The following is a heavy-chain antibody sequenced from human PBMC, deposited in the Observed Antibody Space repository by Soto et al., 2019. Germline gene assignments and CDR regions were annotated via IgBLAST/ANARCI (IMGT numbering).Heavy chain of an antibody. Sequence: QVQLVQSGAEVKKPGASVKVSCKASGYTFNFYGITWVRQAPGQGLEWMGWISGFNGNTNYAADLQGRVTMPTDTSTSTAYMELRGLRSVDTAVYYCARIGVSSGHESPDFDSWGQGTLVTVSS. CDR1: GYTFNFYG. CDR2: ISGFNGNT. CDR3: ARIGVSSGHESPDFDS. J-gene: IGHJ4*02. D-gene: IGHD3-16*01. V-gene: IGHV1-18*01.